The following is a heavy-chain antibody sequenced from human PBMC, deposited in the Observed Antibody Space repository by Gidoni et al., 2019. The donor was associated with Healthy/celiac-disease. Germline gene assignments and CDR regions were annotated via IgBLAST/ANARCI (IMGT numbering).Heavy chain of an antibody. J-gene: IGHJ6*03. Sequence: EVQLLESGGGLVQPGGSLRLSCAASGFTFSSYSMNWFRQAPGKGLEWVSYISSSSSTIYYADSVKGRFTISRDNAKNSLYLQMNSLRDEDTAVYYCAPPHYKYDFWSGSYYYYYMDVWGKGTTVTVSS. D-gene: IGHD3-3*01. CDR1: GFTFSSYS. CDR2: ISSSSSTI. CDR3: APPHYKYDFWSGSYYYYYMDV. V-gene: IGHV3-48*02.